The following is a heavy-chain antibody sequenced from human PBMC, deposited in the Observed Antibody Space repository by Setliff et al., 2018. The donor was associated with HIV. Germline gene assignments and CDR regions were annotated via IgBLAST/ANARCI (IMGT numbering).Heavy chain of an antibody. CDR2: INPNSGET. V-gene: IGHV1-2*02. Sequence: ASVKVSCKASGYTFIGHYIHWVRQAPGQGLEWMGWINPNSGETKYAQKFQDRVSLTRDTSLSTAYMELSSLTSDDTAIYYCARDMFEIWERSLAKGDEFDPWGQGSLVTVSS. CDR3: ARDMFEIWERSLAKGDEFDP. D-gene: IGHD3-10*02. CDR1: GYTFIGHY. J-gene: IGHJ5*02.